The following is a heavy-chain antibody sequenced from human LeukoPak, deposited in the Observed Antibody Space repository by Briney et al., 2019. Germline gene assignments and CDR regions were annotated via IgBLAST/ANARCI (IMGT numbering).Heavy chain of an antibody. CDR2: ISTSSSYI. V-gene: IGHV3-21*01. J-gene: IGHJ3*02. CDR3: ARSYYDILTGYLYAFDI. CDR1: GFTFSSNN. D-gene: IGHD3-9*01. Sequence: PGGSLRLSCAASGFTFSSNNMNWVRQAPGKGLEWVSSISTSSSYIYFADSVKGRFTISRDNAKKSLYLQMNSLRAEDTAVYYCARSYYDILTGYLYAFDIWGQGTMVTVSS.